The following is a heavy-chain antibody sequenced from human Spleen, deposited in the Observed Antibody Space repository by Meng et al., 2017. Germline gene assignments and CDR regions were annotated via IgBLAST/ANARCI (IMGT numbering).Heavy chain of an antibody. CDR3: ARSYGLGSFDDEFRPWFDP. V-gene: IGHV1-69*05. CDR2: FFPIFSST. J-gene: IGHJ5*02. Sequence: QAQLVQSGGEVKKPGSSVKVSCRSSGGSFSSYAVNWVRQAPGQGLEWMGAFFPIFSSTKYALKFQGRLTITRDESTTSVNMELRSLRSEDTAIYYCARSYGLGSFDDEFRPWFDPWGQGTLVTVSS. CDR1: GGSFSSYA. D-gene: IGHD3-10*01.